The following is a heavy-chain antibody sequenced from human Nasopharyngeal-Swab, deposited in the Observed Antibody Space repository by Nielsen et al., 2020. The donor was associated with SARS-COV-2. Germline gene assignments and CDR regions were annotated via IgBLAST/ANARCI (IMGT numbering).Heavy chain of an antibody. CDR3: ARRLGLRAPFDY. D-gene: IGHD5/OR15-5a*01. CDR1: GGSMSNFH. V-gene: IGHV4-59*08. CDR2: VYDSGST. J-gene: IGHJ4*02. Sequence: ESLKISCTVSGGSMSNFHWSWIRLTPGKGLEWIGYVYDSGSTKYNPSLSSRVTISVDTSKTQFSLKVRSVTAADTAVYFCARRLGLRAPFDYWGQGTLVTVSS.